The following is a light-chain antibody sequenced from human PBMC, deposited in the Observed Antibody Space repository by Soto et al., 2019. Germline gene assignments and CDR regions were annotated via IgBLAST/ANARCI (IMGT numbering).Light chain of an antibody. J-gene: IGLJ2*01. CDR2: GTT. V-gene: IGLV1-44*01. Sequence: QSVLTQPPSASGTPGQRVTISCSGSSSNIGGNSVNWYHHLPGAAPKLLIYGTTQRPSGVPDRFSGSKSGTSASLAISGLQSEHEADYYCAAWDDGLNGPVFGGGTQLTVL. CDR3: AAWDDGLNGPV. CDR1: SSNIGGNS.